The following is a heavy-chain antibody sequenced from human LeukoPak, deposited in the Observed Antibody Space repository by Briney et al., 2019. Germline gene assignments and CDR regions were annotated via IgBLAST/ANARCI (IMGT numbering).Heavy chain of an antibody. D-gene: IGHD4-17*01. V-gene: IGHV1-2*02. CDR2: INPNSGGT. CDR1: GYTFTGYY. CDR3: ARDSAHDYGDYEFDY. Sequence: ASVTVSCKASGYTFTGYYMHWVRQAPGQGLEWMGWINPNSGGTNYAQKFQGRVTMTRDTSISTAYMELSRLRSDDTAVYYCARDSAHDYGDYEFDYWGQGTLVTVSS. J-gene: IGHJ4*02.